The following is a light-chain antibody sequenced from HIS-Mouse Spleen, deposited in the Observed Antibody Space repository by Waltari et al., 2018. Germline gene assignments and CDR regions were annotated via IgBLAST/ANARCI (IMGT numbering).Light chain of an antibody. CDR2: EGS. Sequence: QSALTQPASVSGSPGQSITIPCPGTSSDFGSSTLVSWYQQHPGKAPKLMIYEGSKRPSGVSNRFSGSKSGNTASLTISGLQAEDEADYYCCSYAGSSTYWVFGGGTKLTVL. J-gene: IGLJ3*02. CDR3: CSYAGSSTYWV. CDR1: SSDFGSSTL. V-gene: IGLV2-23*01.